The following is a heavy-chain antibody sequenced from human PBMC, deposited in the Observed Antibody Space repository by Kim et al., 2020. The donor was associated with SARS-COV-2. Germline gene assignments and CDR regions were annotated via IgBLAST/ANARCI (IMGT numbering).Heavy chain of an antibody. V-gene: IGHV3-66*01. CDR3: ARDGGYSGYDDYYFDY. D-gene: IGHD5-12*01. Sequence: VEGRFTISRDNSKNTLYLQMNSLRAEDTAVYYCARDGGYSGYDDYYFDYWGQGTLVTVSS. J-gene: IGHJ4*02.